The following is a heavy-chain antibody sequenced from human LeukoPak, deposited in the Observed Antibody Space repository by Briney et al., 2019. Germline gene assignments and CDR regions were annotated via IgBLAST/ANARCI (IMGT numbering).Heavy chain of an antibody. CDR2: ISHSENT. CDR3: ARSDYIWGSYRVYDY. CDR1: GGSISSRSW. D-gene: IGHD3-16*02. V-gene: IGHV4-4*02. Sequence: SGTLSLTCAVSGGSISSRSWWSWVRQAPGKGLEWIGEISHSENTNYNPSLKSRATTSIDKSNNQFSLNLTSVTAADTAVYYCARSDYIWGSYRVYDYWGQGTLVTVSS. J-gene: IGHJ4*02.